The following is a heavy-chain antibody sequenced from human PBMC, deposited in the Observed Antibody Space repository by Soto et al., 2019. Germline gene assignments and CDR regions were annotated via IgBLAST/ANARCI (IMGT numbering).Heavy chain of an antibody. J-gene: IGHJ2*01. CDR1: GGAFSSCS. D-gene: IGHD1-1*01. Sequence: PAEVSCEASGGAFSSCSISLVRQAPGQGLEWXGGXXPXXGXAXXXQXXXGRVTITADESTSTAYMELSSLRSEDTAVYYCARKENWNHDWYFDLWGRGTLVTASS. V-gene: IGHV1-69*13. CDR3: ARKENWNHDWYFDL. CDR2: XXPXXGXA.